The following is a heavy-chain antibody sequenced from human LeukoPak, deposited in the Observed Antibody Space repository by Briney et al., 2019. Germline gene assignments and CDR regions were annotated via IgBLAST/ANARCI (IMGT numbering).Heavy chain of an antibody. CDR3: AKGTRVGATGDKGY. J-gene: IGHJ4*02. CDR2: IRYDGSNK. V-gene: IGHV3-30*02. Sequence: PGGSLRLSCAASGFTFSSYGMHWVRQAPGKGLEWVAFIRYDGSNKYYADPVKGRFTISRDNSKNTLYLQMNSLRAEDTAVYYCAKGTRVGATGDKGYWGQGTLVTVSS. CDR1: GFTFSSYG. D-gene: IGHD1-26*01.